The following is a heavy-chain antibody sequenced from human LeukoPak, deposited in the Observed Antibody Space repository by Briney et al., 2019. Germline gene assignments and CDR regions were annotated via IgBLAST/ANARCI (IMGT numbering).Heavy chain of an antibody. D-gene: IGHD2-21*01. Sequence: PGGSLRLSCAASGFTFSSYAMSWVRQAPGKGLEWVSSISSSSSYIYYADSVKGRFTISRDNAKNSLYLQMNSLRAEDTAVYFCARAPVTSCRGAYCYPFDYWGQGTQVTVSS. CDR2: ISSSSSYI. V-gene: IGHV3-21*04. CDR3: ARAPVTSCRGAYCYPFDY. J-gene: IGHJ4*02. CDR1: GFTFSSYA.